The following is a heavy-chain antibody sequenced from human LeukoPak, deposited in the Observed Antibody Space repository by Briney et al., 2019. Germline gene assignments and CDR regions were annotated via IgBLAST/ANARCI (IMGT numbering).Heavy chain of an antibody. CDR2: IYHSGST. V-gene: IGHV4-4*02. CDR1: GGSISSSNW. J-gene: IGHJ4*02. CDR3: ARGRNPPSYYYGSGNLDY. D-gene: IGHD3-10*01. Sequence: SETLSLTCAVSGGSISSSNWWSWVRQPPGKGLEWIGEIYHSGSTNYNPSLKSRVTISVDKSKNQFSLKLSSVTAADTAVYYCARGRNPPSYYYGSGNLDYWGQGTLVTVSS.